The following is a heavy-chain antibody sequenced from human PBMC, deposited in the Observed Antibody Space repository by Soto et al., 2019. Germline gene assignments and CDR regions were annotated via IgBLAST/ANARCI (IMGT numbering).Heavy chain of an antibody. CDR1: GGTISTGNFS. CDR3: ARVKVGDLFRFNWFFDL. D-gene: IGHD3-3*01. CDR2: IFRTGST. J-gene: IGHJ2*01. V-gene: IGHV4-30-2*01. Sequence: PSDTLSLTFTLSGGTISTGNFSWTWIRQPPGKGLEWIAYIFRTGSTFYNSSLKPRVSISVDRSKNQFSLKLKSVTETDTAVYYCARVKVGDLFRFNWFFDLWGRGTLVTVS.